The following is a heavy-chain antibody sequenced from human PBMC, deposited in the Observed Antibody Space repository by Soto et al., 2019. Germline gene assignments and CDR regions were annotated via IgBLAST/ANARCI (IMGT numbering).Heavy chain of an antibody. D-gene: IGHD6-6*01. V-gene: IGHV4-30-4*01. CDR2: IYYSGRT. J-gene: IGHJ4*02. CDR3: ATHELGWPLGG. Sequence: QVQLQESGPGLVKPSQTLSLTCTVSGGSISSGDYYWSWIRQPPGKGLEWIGYIYYSGRTYYNPSLKIRGTIAVDTSKNQFSLKLSSVTAADTAVYYFATHELGWPLGGWGQGTLVTVSS. CDR1: GGSISSGDYY.